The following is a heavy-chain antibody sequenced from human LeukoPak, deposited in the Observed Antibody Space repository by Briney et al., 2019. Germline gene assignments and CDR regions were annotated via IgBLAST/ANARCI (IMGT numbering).Heavy chain of an antibody. CDR2: IYAGGTT. CDR1: GSTVINNY. Sequence: GGSLRLSCAASGSTVINNYMSWVRQAPGKGLEWVSVIYAGGTTYYADSVKGRFTISRDNSKNTLYLQMNSLIAEDTAVYYCARSAGRLSPIDDWGQGTLVTVSS. CDR3: ARSAGRLSPIDD. V-gene: IGHV3-66*01. D-gene: IGHD5/OR15-5a*01. J-gene: IGHJ4*02.